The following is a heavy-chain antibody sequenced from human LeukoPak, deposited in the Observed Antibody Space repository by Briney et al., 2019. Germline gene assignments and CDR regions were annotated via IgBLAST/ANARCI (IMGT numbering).Heavy chain of an antibody. CDR2: INPNSGGT. Sequence: ASVKVSCKASGYTFTGYYMHWVRRAPGQGLEWMGWINPNSGGTNYAQKFQGRVTMTRDTSISTAYMELSRLRSDGTAVYYCARGGDSYGSYFDYWGQGTLVTVSS. D-gene: IGHD5-18*01. CDR1: GYTFTGYY. J-gene: IGHJ4*02. V-gene: IGHV1-2*02. CDR3: ARGGDSYGSYFDY.